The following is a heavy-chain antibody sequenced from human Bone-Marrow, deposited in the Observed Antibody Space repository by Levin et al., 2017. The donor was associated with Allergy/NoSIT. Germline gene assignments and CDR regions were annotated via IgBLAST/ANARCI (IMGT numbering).Heavy chain of an antibody. CDR3: ARDTEGAMVMWYFDY. CDR2: ISYDGSNK. Sequence: GESLKISCAASGFTFSSYAMHWVRQAPGKGLEWVAVISYDGSNKYYADSVKGRFTISRDNSKNTLYLQMNSLRAEDTAVYYCARDTEGAMVMWYFDYWGQGTLVTVSS. CDR1: GFTFSSYA. V-gene: IGHV3-30-3*01. J-gene: IGHJ4*02. D-gene: IGHD5-18*01.